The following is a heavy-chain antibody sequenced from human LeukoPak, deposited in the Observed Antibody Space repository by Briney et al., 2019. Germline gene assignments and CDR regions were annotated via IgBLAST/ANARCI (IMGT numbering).Heavy chain of an antibody. CDR2: INPNSSGT. V-gene: IGHV1-2*02. CDR1: GYTFTGYY. CDR3: ARGNDYGDHGRDGFDI. D-gene: IGHD4-17*01. Sequence: ASVKVSCKSSGYTFTGYYMHWVRQAPGQGLEGMGWINPNSSGTDYAQKFQGRVTMTRDTSISTAYMELRRLRSDDTAVYYCARGNDYGDHGRDGFDIWGQGTLVTVSS. J-gene: IGHJ3*02.